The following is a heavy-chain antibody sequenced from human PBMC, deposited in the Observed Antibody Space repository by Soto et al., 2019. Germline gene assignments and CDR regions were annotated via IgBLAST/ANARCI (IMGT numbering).Heavy chain of an antibody. Sequence: QVQLVQSGAEVKKPGSSVKVSCKASGGTFSSYAISWVRQAPGQGLEWMGGIIPIFGTANYAQKFQGRVTITADESTSTAYMELSSPRSEDTAVYYCAKLTRMVRGVWYWFDPWGQGTLVTVSS. CDR3: AKLTRMVRGVWYWFDP. D-gene: IGHD3-10*01. J-gene: IGHJ5*02. CDR1: GGTFSSYA. V-gene: IGHV1-69*01. CDR2: IIPIFGTA.